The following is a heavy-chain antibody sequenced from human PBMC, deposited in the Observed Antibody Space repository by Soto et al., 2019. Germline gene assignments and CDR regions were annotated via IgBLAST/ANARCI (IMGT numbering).Heavy chain of an antibody. V-gene: IGHV3-7*01. CDR2: IKQDGSEK. CDR1: GCTFSSYW. Sequence: PGGSLRLSCAASGCTFSSYWMSWVRQAPGKGLEWVANIKQDGSEKYYVDSVKGRFTISRDNAKNSLYLQMNSLRAEDTAVYYCARDLDYSSGWHPRDYYSYMDVWGKGTTVTVSS. J-gene: IGHJ6*03. CDR3: ARDLDYSSGWHPRDYYSYMDV. D-gene: IGHD6-19*01.